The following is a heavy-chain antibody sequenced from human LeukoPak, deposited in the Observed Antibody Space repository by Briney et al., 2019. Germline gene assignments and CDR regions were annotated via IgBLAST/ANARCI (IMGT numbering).Heavy chain of an antibody. D-gene: IGHD6-13*01. CDR3: ARGVGSSSSNWFDP. V-gene: IGHV4-4*07. Sequence: SETLSLTCTVSGDSISSQYWSWIRQSPGKGLEWIGRIDSGGKTNYNPSLKSRVTISIDKSKGQFSLKVNSVTAADTAVYYCARGVGSSSSNWFDPWGQGALVTVSS. J-gene: IGHJ5*02. CDR1: GDSISSQY. CDR2: IDSGGKT.